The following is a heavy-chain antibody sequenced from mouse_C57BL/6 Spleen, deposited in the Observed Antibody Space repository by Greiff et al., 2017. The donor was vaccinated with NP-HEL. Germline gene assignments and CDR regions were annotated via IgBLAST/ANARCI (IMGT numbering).Heavy chain of an antibody. CDR2: INPGSGGT. J-gene: IGHJ3*01. D-gene: IGHD1-1*01. V-gene: IGHV1-54*01. CDR3: ARDYGSSYLAWFAY. CDR1: GYAFTNYL. Sequence: QVQLKQSGAELVRPGTSVKVSCKASGYAFTNYLIEWVKQRPGQGLEWIGVINPGSGGTNYNEKFKGKATLTADKSSSTAYMQLSSLTSEDSAVYFCARDYGSSYLAWFAYWGQGTLVTVSA.